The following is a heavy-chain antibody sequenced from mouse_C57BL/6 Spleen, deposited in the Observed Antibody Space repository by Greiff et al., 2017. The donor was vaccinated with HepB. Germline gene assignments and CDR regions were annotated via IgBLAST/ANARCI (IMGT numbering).Heavy chain of an antibody. CDR1: GFTFSDYY. V-gene: IGHV5-16*01. Sequence: EVQVVESEGGLVQPGSSMKLSCTASGFTFSDYYMAWVRQVPEKGLEWVANINYDGSSTYYLDSLKSRFIISRDNAKNILYLQMSSLKSEDTATYYCAREVLGTLYFDYWGQGTTLTVSS. CDR3: AREVLGTLYFDY. CDR2: INYDGSST. J-gene: IGHJ2*01. D-gene: IGHD4-1*01.